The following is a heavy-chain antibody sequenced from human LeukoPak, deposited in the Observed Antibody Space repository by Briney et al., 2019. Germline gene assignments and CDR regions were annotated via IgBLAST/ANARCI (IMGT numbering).Heavy chain of an antibody. CDR2: ISSSSGAV. Sequence: PGGSLRLSCAASGFTFSTSSMHWVRQAPGKGLEWVSHISSSSGAVTYADSVKGRFTISRDNAKNSLYLQMNSLRDEDTAVYYCARGGNSWYWGQGTLVTVSS. CDR3: ARGGNSWY. D-gene: IGHD6-13*01. CDR1: GFTFSTSS. V-gene: IGHV3-48*02. J-gene: IGHJ4*02.